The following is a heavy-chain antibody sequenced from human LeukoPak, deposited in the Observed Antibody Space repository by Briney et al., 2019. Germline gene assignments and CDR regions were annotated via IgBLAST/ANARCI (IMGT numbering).Heavy chain of an antibody. D-gene: IGHD3-16*01. CDR2: IGNNGGGI. CDR3: AIDPDWGTHS. Sequence: GGSLRLSCAASGFTFSTYTMYWVRHPPGKRLEWVSIIGNNGGGIHYADSVKGRFTISRDNFKNALYLQMNSLRVEDTAVYYCAIDPDWGTHSWGQGVLVTVSS. V-gene: IGHV3-23*01. CDR1: GFTFSTYT. J-gene: IGHJ4*02.